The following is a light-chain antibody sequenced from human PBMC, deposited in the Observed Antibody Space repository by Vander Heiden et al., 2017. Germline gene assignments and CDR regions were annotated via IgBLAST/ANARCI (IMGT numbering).Light chain of an antibody. Sequence: EIVLTQSPRTLSLSPGERATLSCRASQSVSSSYLAWYQQKPGQAPRLLIYGASSRATGIPDRFSGSGSGTDFTLTISRLEPEDFAVYYCQQYGSSLYTFGQGTKLEIK. J-gene: IGKJ2*01. V-gene: IGKV3-20*01. CDR3: QQYGSSLYT. CDR2: GAS. CDR1: QSVSSSY.